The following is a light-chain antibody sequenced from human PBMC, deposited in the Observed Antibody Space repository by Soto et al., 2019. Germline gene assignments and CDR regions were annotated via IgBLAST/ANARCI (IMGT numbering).Light chain of an antibody. CDR3: ETWDSNTRV. CDR2: LEGSGTY. V-gene: IGLV4-60*02. CDR1: SGHSSYI. J-gene: IGLJ3*02. Sequence: QLVLTQSSSASASLGSSVKLTCTLSSGHSSYIIAWHQQQPGKAPRSLMKLEGSGTYNKRSGVPDRFSGSSSGADRYLTISNLQFEDEADYYCETWDSNTRVFGGGTQLTVL.